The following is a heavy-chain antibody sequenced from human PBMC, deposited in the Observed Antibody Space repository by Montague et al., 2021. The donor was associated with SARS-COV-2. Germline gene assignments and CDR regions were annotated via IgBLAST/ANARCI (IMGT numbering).Heavy chain of an antibody. V-gene: IGHV3-15*01. CDR1: GFTFSNAW. J-gene: IGHJ4*02. Sequence: SLRLSCAASGFTFSNAWMSWVRQAPGKGLEWVGRIKSKTDGGTTDYAAPVKGRFTISRDDSKNTLYLQMNSLKTEDTAVYYCTTERAYDYVWGSYRVTDYWGQGTLVTVSS. CDR2: IKSKTDGGTT. CDR3: TTERAYDYVWGSYRVTDY. D-gene: IGHD3-16*02.